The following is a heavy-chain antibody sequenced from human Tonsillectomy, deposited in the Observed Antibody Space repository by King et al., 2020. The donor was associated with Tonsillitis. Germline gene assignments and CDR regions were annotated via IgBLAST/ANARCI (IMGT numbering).Heavy chain of an antibody. V-gene: IGHV3-9*01. Sequence: VQLVESGGGLVQPGRSLRLSCAASGFTFDEYAMHWVRQAPGKGLEWVSGSSWNSGSIGYADSVKGRFTISRDNAKKSLYLQMNSLRAEDTALYYCAKAIYGTFGMDVWGQGTTVTVSS. CDR2: SSWNSGSI. J-gene: IGHJ6*02. CDR3: AKAIYGTFGMDV. D-gene: IGHD3-10*01. CDR1: GFTFDEYA.